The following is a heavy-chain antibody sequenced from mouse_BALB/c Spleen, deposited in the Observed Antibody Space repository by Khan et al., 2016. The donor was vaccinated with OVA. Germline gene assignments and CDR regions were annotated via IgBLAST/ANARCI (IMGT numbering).Heavy chain of an antibody. V-gene: IGHV1-4*01. Sequence: VQLQESGAELARPGASVKMSCKASGYTFTSYTMHWVKQRPGQGLEWIGFINPSSGYTNYNQKFKDKATLTADKSSSTAYMQLSSLTSEDSAVYYWARSGAYYRYDGYFDVWGAGTTVTVSS. CDR2: INPSSGYT. D-gene: IGHD2-14*01. CDR1: GYTFTSYT. J-gene: IGHJ1*01. CDR3: ARSGAYYRYDGYFDV.